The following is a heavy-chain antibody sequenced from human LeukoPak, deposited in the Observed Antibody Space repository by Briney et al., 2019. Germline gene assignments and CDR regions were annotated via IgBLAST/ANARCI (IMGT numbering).Heavy chain of an antibody. Sequence: GGSLRLSCAASGFTFSSYSMNWVRQAPGKGLEWVSSISSSSSYIYYADSVKGRFTISRDNAKNSLCLQMNSLRAEDTAVYYCARGRVVAAAGMSLTYWGQGTLVTVSS. V-gene: IGHV3-21*01. CDR3: ARGRVVAAAGMSLTY. D-gene: IGHD6-13*01. CDR2: ISSSSSYI. J-gene: IGHJ4*02. CDR1: GFTFSSYS.